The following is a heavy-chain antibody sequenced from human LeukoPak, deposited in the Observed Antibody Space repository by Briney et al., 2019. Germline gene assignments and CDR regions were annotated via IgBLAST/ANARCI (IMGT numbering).Heavy chain of an antibody. J-gene: IGHJ4*02. CDR2: IYQSGSGSS. CDR1: GGSIISSNYY. V-gene: IGHV4-39*01. CDR3: ASTLRFLPYRRFDY. D-gene: IGHD3-3*01. Sequence: SEALSLTCSVSGGSIISSNYYWGWIRQPPGKGLEWIGSIYQSGSGSSYYNPSLKSRVTIFGDTSKNQFFLRLSSVTAAGTAVYYCASTLRFLPYRRFDYWGQGTLVTVPS.